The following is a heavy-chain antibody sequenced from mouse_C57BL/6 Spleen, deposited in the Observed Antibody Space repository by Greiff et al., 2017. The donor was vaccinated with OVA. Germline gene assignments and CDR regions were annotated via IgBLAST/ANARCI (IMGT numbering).Heavy chain of an antibody. D-gene: IGHD1-1*01. CDR1: GFTFSSYG. CDR2: ISSGGSYT. CDR3: ARRTTEYYLGY. Sequence: EVHLVESGGDLVKPGGSLKLSCAASGFTFSSYGMSWVRQTPDKRLEWVATISSGGSYTYYPDSVKGRFTISRDNAKNTLYLQMSSLKSEDTAMYYCARRTTEYYLGYWGQGTTLTGSS. J-gene: IGHJ2*01. V-gene: IGHV5-6*01.